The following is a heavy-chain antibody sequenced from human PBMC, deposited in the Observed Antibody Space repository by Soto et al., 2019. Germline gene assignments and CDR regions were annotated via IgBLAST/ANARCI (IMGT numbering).Heavy chain of an antibody. J-gene: IGHJ4*02. D-gene: IGHD5-12*01. CDR2: IYYLGNA. Sequence: QLQLQESGPGLVKPSETLSLTCSVSDDSINSDKYYWGWIRHPPGKGLEWIESIYYLGNAYYNPSLQPRVTISLYKSKGPFSLMLNSVTAADSAVYFCARLEGLATISYYFDFWGPGALVTVSS. CDR3: ARLEGLATISYYFDF. CDR1: DDSINSDKYY. V-gene: IGHV4-39*01.